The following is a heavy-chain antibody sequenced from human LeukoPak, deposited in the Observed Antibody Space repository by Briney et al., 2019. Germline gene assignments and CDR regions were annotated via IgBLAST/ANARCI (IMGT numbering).Heavy chain of an antibody. Sequence: ASVKVSCKASGYTFTGYYMHWVRQAPGQGLEWMGWINPNSGGTNYAQKFQGWVTMTRDTSISTAYMELSRLRSDDTAVYYCARDRTAGNRSGYSDAFDIWGQGTMVTVTS. V-gene: IGHV1-2*04. J-gene: IGHJ3*02. CDR2: INPNSGGT. CDR1: GYTFTGYY. D-gene: IGHD3-22*01. CDR3: ARDRTAGNRSGYSDAFDI.